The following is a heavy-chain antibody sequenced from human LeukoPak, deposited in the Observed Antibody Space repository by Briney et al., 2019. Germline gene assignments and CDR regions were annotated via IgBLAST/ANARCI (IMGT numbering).Heavy chain of an antibody. Sequence: SETLSLTCTVSGYSISSGYYWGWIRQPPGKGLEWIGSIYHSGSTYYNPSLKSRVTISVDTSKNQFSLKLSSVTAADTAVYYCARENDSSGYYYVYAFDIWGQGTMVTVSS. J-gene: IGHJ3*02. CDR1: GYSISSGYY. CDR2: IYHSGST. CDR3: ARENDSSGYYYVYAFDI. V-gene: IGHV4-38-2*02. D-gene: IGHD3-22*01.